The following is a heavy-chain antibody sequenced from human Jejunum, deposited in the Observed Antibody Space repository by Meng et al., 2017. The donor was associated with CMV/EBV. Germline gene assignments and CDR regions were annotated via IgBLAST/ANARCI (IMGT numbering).Heavy chain of an antibody. CDR1: GDSISSDYF. J-gene: IGHJ5*02. CDR2: IYHGGST. V-gene: IGHV4-30-4*01. D-gene: IGHD2-15*01. CDR3: KTYSSGGGLGS. Sequence: QVQLQRPGPGLVKPSHTLSLTCPVPGDSISSDYFWSWIRQPPGKGLEWIGYIYHGGSTDYNPSLRSRVTISVDTSKNQFSLKLSSVTAADTAVYYCKTYSSGGGLGSWGQGTLVTVSS.